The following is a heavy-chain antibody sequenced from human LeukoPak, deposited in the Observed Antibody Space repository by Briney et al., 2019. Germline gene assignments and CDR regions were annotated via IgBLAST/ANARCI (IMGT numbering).Heavy chain of an antibody. J-gene: IGHJ4*02. Sequence: GGSLRLSCAASGFTFTSHSLNWVRQAPGKGLEWVAAISYDGPNKNYADSVKGRFTISRDNSKNTLYLQMNSLRAEDTAVYYCARGLRIAVAGNIDYWGQGALVTVSS. V-gene: IGHV3-30*03. CDR1: GFTFTSHS. CDR2: ISYDGPNK. D-gene: IGHD6-19*01. CDR3: ARGLRIAVAGNIDY.